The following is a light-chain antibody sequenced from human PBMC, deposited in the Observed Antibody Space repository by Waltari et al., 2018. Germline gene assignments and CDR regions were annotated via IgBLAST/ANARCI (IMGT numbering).Light chain of an antibody. CDR2: DAS. V-gene: IGKV3-11*01. CDR3: QQYKSYKT. CDR1: QSVSSS. J-gene: IGKJ1*01. Sequence: EIVLTQSPATLSLSPGERATLSCRASQSVSSSLAWYQQTPGQAPRLLIYDASNRATGIPARFSGSRSGTDFTLTISSLEPEDFTVYYCQQYKSYKTFGQGTRVEIK.